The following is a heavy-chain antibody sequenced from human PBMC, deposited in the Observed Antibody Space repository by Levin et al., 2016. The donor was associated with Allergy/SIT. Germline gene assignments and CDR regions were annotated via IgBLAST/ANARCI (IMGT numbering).Heavy chain of an antibody. Sequence: GESLKISCVASGFTFTTYVMSWVRLTPGKGLEWVSGITGVGTTTYYADSVKGRFTISRDNSRNILHLQMNSLRGEDTGIYYCAKIGRANLNVVDYWGQGTLVTVAS. D-gene: IGHD3-16*01. J-gene: IGHJ4*02. CDR1: GFTFTTYV. V-gene: IGHV3-23*01. CDR3: AKIGRANLNVVDY. CDR2: ITGVGTTT.